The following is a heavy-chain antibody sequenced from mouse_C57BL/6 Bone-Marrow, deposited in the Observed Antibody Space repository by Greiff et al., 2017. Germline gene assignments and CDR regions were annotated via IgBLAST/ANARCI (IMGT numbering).Heavy chain of an antibody. J-gene: IGHJ1*03. D-gene: IGHD2-5*01. Sequence: QVHVKQPGAELVKPGASVKMSCKASGYTFTSYWITWVKQRPGQGLEWIGDIYPGSGSTNYTEKFQSTATLTVDTSYSTAYMQLSSLTAEDSAVYYGARPDYSNCWDVDVWGTGTTVTVSS. CDR2: IYPGSGST. V-gene: IGHV1-55*01. CDR1: GYTFTSYW. CDR3: ARPDYSNCWDVDV.